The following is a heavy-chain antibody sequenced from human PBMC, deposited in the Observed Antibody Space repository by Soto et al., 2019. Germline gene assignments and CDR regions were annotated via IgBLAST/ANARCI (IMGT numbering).Heavy chain of an antibody. CDR1: GFTFSGSA. CDR3: TRHQQLVPYYYYGMDV. J-gene: IGHJ6*02. CDR2: IRSKANSYAT. V-gene: IGHV3-73*01. Sequence: GSLRLSCAASGFTFSGSAMHWVRQASGKGLEWVGRIRSKANSYATAYAASVKGRFTISRDDSKNTAYLQMNSLKTEDTAVYYCTRHQQLVPYYYYGMDVWGQGTTVTVSS. D-gene: IGHD6-13*01.